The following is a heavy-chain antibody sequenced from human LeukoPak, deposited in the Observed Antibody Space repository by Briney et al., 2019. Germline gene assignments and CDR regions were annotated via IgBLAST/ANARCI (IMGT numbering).Heavy chain of an antibody. J-gene: IGHJ4*02. Sequence: PSETLSLTCTVSGGSISSYYWSWIRQPPGKGLEWIGYIYYSGSTNYNPSLKSRVTISVDTSKNQFSLKLSSVTAADTAVYYCARGSGRSWHPVDYFDYWGQGTLVTVSS. CDR2: IYYSGST. CDR1: GGSISSYY. CDR3: ARGSGRSWHPVDYFDY. D-gene: IGHD6-13*01. V-gene: IGHV4-59*01.